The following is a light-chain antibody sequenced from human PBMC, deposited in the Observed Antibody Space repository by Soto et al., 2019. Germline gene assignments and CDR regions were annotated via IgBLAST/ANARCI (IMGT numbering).Light chain of an antibody. CDR2: NDN. J-gene: IGLJ1*01. CDR3: ASWDVNLNGLYV. V-gene: IGLV1-44*01. CDR1: SSNIESNT. Sequence: QSALTQPPSASGTPGQRVTISCSGSSSNIESNTVTWYQQLPGTAPKLLIYNDNQRPSGVPDRFSGSKSGTSASLAISGLQSEDEADYYCASWDVNLNGLYVFGTGTKVTGL.